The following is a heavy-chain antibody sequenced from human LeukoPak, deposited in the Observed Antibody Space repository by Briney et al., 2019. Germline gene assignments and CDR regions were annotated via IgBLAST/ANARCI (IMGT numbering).Heavy chain of an antibody. Sequence: PGRSLRLSCAASGFTFSSYGMHWVRQAPGKGLEWVAVIWYDGSNKYYADSVKGQFTISRDNSKNTLYLQMNSLRAEDTAVYYCAREGGYCSSTSCPFDYWGQGTLVTVSS. V-gene: IGHV3-33*01. CDR1: GFTFSSYG. D-gene: IGHD2-2*01. CDR2: IWYDGSNK. CDR3: AREGGYCSSTSCPFDY. J-gene: IGHJ4*02.